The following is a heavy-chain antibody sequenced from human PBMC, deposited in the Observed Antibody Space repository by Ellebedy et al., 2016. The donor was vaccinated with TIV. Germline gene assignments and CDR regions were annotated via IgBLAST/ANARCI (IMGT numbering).Heavy chain of an antibody. V-gene: IGHV3-7*01. D-gene: IGHD3-3*01. J-gene: IGHJ6*03. CDR1: GFTFSNYW. CDR2: IKQDGSEK. CDR3: ARDLLEWFLYVGEYYYYMDA. Sequence: GESLKISXAASGFTFSNYWMSWVRQALGKGLEWVANIKQDGSEKYYVDSVKGRFTISRDNAKNSLYLQMNSLRAEDTAVYYCARDLLEWFLYVGEYYYYMDAWGKGTTVIVSS.